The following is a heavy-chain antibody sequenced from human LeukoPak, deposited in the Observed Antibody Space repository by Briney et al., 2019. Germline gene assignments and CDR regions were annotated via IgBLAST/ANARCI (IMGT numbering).Heavy chain of an antibody. D-gene: IGHD3-10*01. CDR2: TYYRSKWYN. Sequence: SQTLSLTCVISGDSVSSNSAAWNWIRQSPSRGLEWLGRTYYRSKWYNDYAVSVKSRITINPDTSKNQFSLQLNSVTPEDTAVYYCARGYYYGSGSYKPPYYMDVWGKGTTVTISS. CDR1: GDSVSSNSAA. CDR3: ARGYYYGSGSYKPPYYMDV. V-gene: IGHV6-1*01. J-gene: IGHJ6*03.